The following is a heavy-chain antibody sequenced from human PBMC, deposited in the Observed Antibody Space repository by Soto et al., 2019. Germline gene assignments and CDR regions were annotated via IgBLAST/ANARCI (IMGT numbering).Heavy chain of an antibody. J-gene: IGHJ6*02. CDR3: ARLDLHLEGYFYRLDV. Sequence: QVQLQESGPGLVKPSQTLSLTCSVSGGSLSSGSYYWSWIRQHPGKGLEWIGYIYYSGSTSYNPSLKSRVTLSVDRSMNQFSLKVSSVTAADTAVYYCARLDLHLEGYFYRLDVWGQGTTVTVSS. V-gene: IGHV4-31*03. CDR1: GGSLSSGSYY. CDR2: IYYSGST. D-gene: IGHD1-1*01.